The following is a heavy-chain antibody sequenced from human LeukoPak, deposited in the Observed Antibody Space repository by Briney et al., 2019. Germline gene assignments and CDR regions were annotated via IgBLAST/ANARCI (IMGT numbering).Heavy chain of an antibody. J-gene: IGHJ6*03. Sequence: SETLSLTCAVYGGSFSGYYWSWIRQPPGKGLEWIGEINHSGSTNYNPSLKSRVTISVDTSKNQFSLKLSSVTAADTAVYYCASGMDVWGKGTTVTVSS. V-gene: IGHV4-34*01. CDR1: GGSFSGYY. CDR2: INHSGST. CDR3: ASGMDV.